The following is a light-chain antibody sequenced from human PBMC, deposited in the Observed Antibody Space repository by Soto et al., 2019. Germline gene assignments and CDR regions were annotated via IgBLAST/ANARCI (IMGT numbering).Light chain of an antibody. CDR1: QIVLYSSNNKNY. CDR3: QQYYNTPLT. Sequence: DIVMTQSPDSLAVSLGERATINCKSSQIVLYSSNNKNYLTWYQQKPGQPPKLLIYWASTRESGVPDRFSGSGSGTDFTLTISNLQAEDVAVYYCQQYYNTPLTFGGGTKVDIK. J-gene: IGKJ4*01. V-gene: IGKV4-1*01. CDR2: WAS.